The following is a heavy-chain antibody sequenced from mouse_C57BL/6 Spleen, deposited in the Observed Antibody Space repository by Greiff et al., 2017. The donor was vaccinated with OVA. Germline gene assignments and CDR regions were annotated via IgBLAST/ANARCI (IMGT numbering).Heavy chain of an antibody. Sequence: VKLVESGAELVKPGASVKMSCKASGYTFTTYPIEWMKQNHGKSLEWIGNFHPYNDDTKYNEKFKGKATLTVEKSSSTVYLELSRLTSDDSAVYYCARGFGSSYEGWYFDVWGTGTTVTVSS. CDR3: ARGFGSSYEGWYFDV. V-gene: IGHV1-47*01. CDR2: FHPYNDDT. CDR1: GYTFTTYP. D-gene: IGHD1-1*01. J-gene: IGHJ1*03.